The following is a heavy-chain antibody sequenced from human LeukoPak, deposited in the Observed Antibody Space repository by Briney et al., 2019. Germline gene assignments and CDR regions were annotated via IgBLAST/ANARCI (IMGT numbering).Heavy chain of an antibody. V-gene: IGHV1-24*01. J-gene: IGHJ6*03. D-gene: IGHD3-10*01. CDR2: FDPEDGET. CDR3: ARSSRVRGVIITSYYYYMDV. CDR1: GYTLTELS. Sequence: ASVKVSCKVSGYTLTELSMHWVRQAPGTGLEWMGGFDPEDGETIYAQKFQGRVTITADESTSTAYMELSSLRSEDTAVYYCARSSRVRGVIITSYYYYMDVWGKGTTVTISS.